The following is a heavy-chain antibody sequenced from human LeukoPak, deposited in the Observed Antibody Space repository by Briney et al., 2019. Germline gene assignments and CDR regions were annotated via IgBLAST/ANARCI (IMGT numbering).Heavy chain of an antibody. D-gene: IGHD5-18*01. CDR2: IYYSGST. V-gene: IGHV4-39*07. CDR3: ARGKYSYGLYFDY. CDR1: GGSISSSSYY. J-gene: IGHJ4*02. Sequence: SETLSLTCTVSGGSISSSSYYWGWIRQPPGKGLEWIGSIYYSGSTYYNPSLKSRVTISVDTSKNQFSLKLSSVTAADTAVYYCARGKYSYGLYFDYWGQGTLVTVSS.